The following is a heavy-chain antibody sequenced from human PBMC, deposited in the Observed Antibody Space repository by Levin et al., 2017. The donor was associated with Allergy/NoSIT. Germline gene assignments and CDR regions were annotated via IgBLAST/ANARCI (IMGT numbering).Heavy chain of an antibody. CDR1: GYTFTGYY. Sequence: ASVKVSCKASGYTFTGYYMHWVRQAPGQGLEWMGWINPNSGGTNYAQKFQGRVTMTRDTSISTAYMELSRLRSDDTAVYYCARDVSFNGVVILGPPQGWFDPWGQGTLVTVSS. CDR3: ARDVSFNGVVILGPPQGWFDP. J-gene: IGHJ5*02. V-gene: IGHV1-2*02. D-gene: IGHD3-3*01. CDR2: INPNSGGT.